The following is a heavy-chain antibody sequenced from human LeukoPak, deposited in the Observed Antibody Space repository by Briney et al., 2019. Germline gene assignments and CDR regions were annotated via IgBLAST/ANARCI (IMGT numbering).Heavy chain of an antibody. Sequence: SETLSLTCSVSGDSVTGYYWNWIRQATGKGLDWIGYDSHDGTTNYTPSLRSRVVMSVDTANNTISLSLASVTAADTGVYYCAKLDCYDVVGCYNHWGRGTPVTAS. D-gene: IGHD3/OR15-3a*01. V-gene: IGHV4-59*08. J-gene: IGHJ5*02. CDR2: DSHDGTT. CDR3: AKLDCYDVVGCYNH. CDR1: GDSVTGYY.